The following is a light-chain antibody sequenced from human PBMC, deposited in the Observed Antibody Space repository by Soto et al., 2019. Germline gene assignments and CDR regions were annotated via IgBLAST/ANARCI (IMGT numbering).Light chain of an antibody. CDR3: QQYGSSLT. CDR2: GAS. V-gene: IGKV3-20*01. CDR1: SSNIGAGY. Sequence: VLTHPPSLSGAPGQRVTISCTGSSSNIGAGYDVHWYQQKPGQAPRLLIYGASSRATGIPDRFSGSGSGTDFTLTISRLEPEDFAVYYCQQYGSSLTFGGGTKVDIK. J-gene: IGKJ4*01.